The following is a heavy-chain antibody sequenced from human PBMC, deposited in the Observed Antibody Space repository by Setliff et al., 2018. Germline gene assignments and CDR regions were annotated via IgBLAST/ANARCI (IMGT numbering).Heavy chain of an antibody. CDR2: IIPIFGTA. J-gene: IGHJ4*02. CDR3: AIPSSGNFYFDY. V-gene: IGHV1-69*13. D-gene: IGHD1-26*01. Sequence: SVKVSCKASGATFSSYAISWVRQAPGQGLEWMGRIIPIFGTANYAQKFQGRVTITADQSTRTAYMELSSLRSEDTAVYYCAIPSSGNFYFDYWGQGTLVTVSS. CDR1: GATFSSYA.